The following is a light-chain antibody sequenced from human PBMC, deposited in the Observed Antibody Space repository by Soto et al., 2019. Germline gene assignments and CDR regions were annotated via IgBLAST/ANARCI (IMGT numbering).Light chain of an antibody. V-gene: IGLV1-40*01. CDR1: SSNIGAGYD. Sequence: QSALTQPPSESGAPGQRVTISCTGSSSNIGAGYDVHWYQQLPGTAPKLLIYGNSNRPSGVPDRFSGSKSGTSASLAITGLQAEDEADYYCQSYDSSLSALFGGGTKLTVL. J-gene: IGLJ3*02. CDR2: GNS. CDR3: QSYDSSLSAL.